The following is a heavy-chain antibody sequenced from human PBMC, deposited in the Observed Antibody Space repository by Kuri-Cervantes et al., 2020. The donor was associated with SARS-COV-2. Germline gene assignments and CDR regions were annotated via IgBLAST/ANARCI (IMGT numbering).Heavy chain of an antibody. J-gene: IGHJ4*02. V-gene: IGHV1-69*13. CDR1: GGTFSSYA. CDR3: ARGSPSYWVVPAAPFDY. Sequence: SVKVSCKASGGTFSSYAISWVRQAPGQGLEWVGGIIPIFGTANYAQKFQGRVTITADESTSTAYMELRSLRSDDTAVYYCARGSPSYWVVPAAPFDYWGQGTLVTVSS. CDR2: IIPIFGTA. D-gene: IGHD2-2*01.